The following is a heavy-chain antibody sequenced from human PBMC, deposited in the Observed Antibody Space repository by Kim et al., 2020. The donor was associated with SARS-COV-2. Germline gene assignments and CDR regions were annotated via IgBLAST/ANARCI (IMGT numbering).Heavy chain of an antibody. V-gene: IGHV3-48*04. CDR2: ISSSSSTI. D-gene: IGHD3-22*01. J-gene: IGHJ2*01. CDR1: GFTFSSYS. CDR3: ARDGRGYYDRLDLRYFDL. Sequence: GGSLRLSCAASGFTFSSYSMNWVRQAPGKGLEWVSYISSSSSTIYYADSVKGRFTISRDNAKNSLYLQMNSLRAEDTAVYYCARDGRGYYDRLDLRYFDLWGRGTLVTVSS.